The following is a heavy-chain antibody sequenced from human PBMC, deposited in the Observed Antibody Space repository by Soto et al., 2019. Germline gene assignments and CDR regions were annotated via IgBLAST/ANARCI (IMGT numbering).Heavy chain of an antibody. CDR3: ARDGDVNTGFGKDY. Sequence: SLRLSCAASGFTFISYCMRWVRQAPGKGLEWVAFIWHDGGNKFYAESVKGRFTISRDNSKNTLYLQMTSLSAEDTAMYYCARDGDVNTGFGKDYWGQGTLVTVS. V-gene: IGHV3-33*01. CDR1: GFTFISYC. D-gene: IGHD3-16*01. J-gene: IGHJ4*02. CDR2: IWHDGGNK.